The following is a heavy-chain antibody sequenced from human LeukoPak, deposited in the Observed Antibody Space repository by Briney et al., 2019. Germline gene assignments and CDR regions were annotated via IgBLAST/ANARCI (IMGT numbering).Heavy chain of an antibody. J-gene: IGHJ3*02. D-gene: IGHD3-16*01. CDR1: GYSISSGYY. Sequence: SETLSLTCTVSGYSISSGYYWGWIRQPPGKGLEWIGSMYYSGNTYYNPSLKSRVTISIDTSKKQFSLKLSSVTAADTAVYYCARDSLGLDAFDIWGQGTMVTVSS. CDR2: MYYSGNT. CDR3: ARDSLGLDAFDI. V-gene: IGHV4-38-2*02.